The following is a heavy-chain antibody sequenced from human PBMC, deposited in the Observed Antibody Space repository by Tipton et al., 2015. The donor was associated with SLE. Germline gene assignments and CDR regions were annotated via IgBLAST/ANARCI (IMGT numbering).Heavy chain of an antibody. V-gene: IGHV1-2*06. J-gene: IGHJ6*02. CDR3: AREVYSGSYYYYYGMDV. CDR2: INPNSDVI. D-gene: IGHD3-10*01. Sequence: QLVQSGAEVKKPGASVKVSCKASGYSFTAYYMHWVRQAPGQGLEWMGRINPNSDVIEYAQKFQGRVTMTWDTSISTAYMELSSLRSDDTAVYYCAREVYSGSYYYYYGMDVWGQGTTVTISS. CDR1: GYSFTAYY.